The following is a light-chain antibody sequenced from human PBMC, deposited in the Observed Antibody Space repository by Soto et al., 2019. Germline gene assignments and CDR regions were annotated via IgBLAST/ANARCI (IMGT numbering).Light chain of an antibody. V-gene: IGKV3-15*01. CDR3: QQYKNWPPLT. CDR2: GAS. CDR1: QSVGSA. Sequence: EIVMTQSPATLSVSPGETATLSCRASQSVGSAVAWYQHKPGQAPRLLIVGASIRATGVPGRFSGGGSGTEFTLTISRRQSEDFAVYYCQQYKNWPPLTFGGGPTVEIK. J-gene: IGKJ4*01.